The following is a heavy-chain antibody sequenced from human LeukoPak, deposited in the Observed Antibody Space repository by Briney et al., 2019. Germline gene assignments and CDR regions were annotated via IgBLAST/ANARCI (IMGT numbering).Heavy chain of an antibody. J-gene: IGHJ5*02. Sequence: SETLSLTCTVSGGSISSYYWSWIRQPPGKGLEWIGYIYYSGSTNYNPSLESRVTISVDTSKNQFSLKLSSVTAADTAVYYCARVYSSSWYSGVYWFDPWGQETLVTVSS. CDR2: IYYSGST. CDR1: GGSISSYY. CDR3: ARVYSSSWYSGVYWFDP. V-gene: IGHV4-59*01. D-gene: IGHD6-13*01.